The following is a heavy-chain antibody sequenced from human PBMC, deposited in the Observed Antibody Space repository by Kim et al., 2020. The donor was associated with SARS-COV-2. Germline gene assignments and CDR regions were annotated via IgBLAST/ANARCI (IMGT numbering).Heavy chain of an antibody. Sequence: GGSLRLSCAASGFTVSSNYMSWVRQAPGKGLEWVSVIYSGGSTYYADSVKGRFTISRHNSKNTLYLQMNSLRAEDTAVYYCARGTTHYDILTGYPYYYYYYGMDVWGQGTTVTVSS. D-gene: IGHD3-9*01. CDR2: IYSGGST. J-gene: IGHJ6*02. CDR3: ARGTTHYDILTGYPYYYYYYGMDV. CDR1: GFTVSSNY. V-gene: IGHV3-53*04.